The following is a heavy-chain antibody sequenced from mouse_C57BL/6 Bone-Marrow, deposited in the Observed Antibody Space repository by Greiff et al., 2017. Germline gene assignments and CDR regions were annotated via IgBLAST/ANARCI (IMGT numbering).Heavy chain of an antibody. CDR1: GFTFSSYG. J-gene: IGHJ2*01. V-gene: IGHV5-6*01. CDR2: ISSGGSYT. D-gene: IGHD1-1*01. Sequence: VHVKQSGGDLVKPGGSLKLSCAASGFTFSSYGMSWVRQTPDKRLALVATISSGGSYTYYPESVKGRFTISRDNAKNTLYLQMSSLKSEDTAMYYCARQGYYYGSSYRYWGQGTTLTVSS. CDR3: ARQGYYYGSSYRY.